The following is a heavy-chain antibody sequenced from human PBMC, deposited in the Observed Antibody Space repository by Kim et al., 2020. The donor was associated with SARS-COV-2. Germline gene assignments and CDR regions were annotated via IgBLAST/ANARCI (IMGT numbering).Heavy chain of an antibody. Sequence: GGSLRLSCAASGFTFSDYWMHWVRQAPGKGLVWVSRITSDGSSKGDANSVKDRFTISRDNAKSTLYLQMNSLRDEDTAVYYCATNQYCSGGNCYWGQGTLVTVSS. V-gene: IGHV3-74*01. CDR1: GFTFSDYW. J-gene: IGHJ4*02. CDR3: ATNQYCSGGNCY. D-gene: IGHD2-15*01. CDR2: ITSDGSSK.